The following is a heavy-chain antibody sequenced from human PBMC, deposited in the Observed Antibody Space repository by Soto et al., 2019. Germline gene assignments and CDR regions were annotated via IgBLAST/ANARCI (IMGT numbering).Heavy chain of an antibody. J-gene: IGHJ5*02. CDR3: ASPYYYGSGSYMFDP. CDR1: GGSISSSSYY. Sequence: QLQLQESGPGLVKPSETLSLTCTVSGGSISSSSYYWGWIRQPPGKGLEWIGSIYYSGSTYYNPSLKSRVTISVDTSKTQFSLKLSSVTAADTAVYYCASPYYYGSGSYMFDPWGQGTLVTVSS. CDR2: IYYSGST. D-gene: IGHD3-10*01. V-gene: IGHV4-39*01.